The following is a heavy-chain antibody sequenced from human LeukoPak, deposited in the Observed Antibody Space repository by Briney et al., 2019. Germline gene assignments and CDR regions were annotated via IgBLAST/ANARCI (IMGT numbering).Heavy chain of an antibody. D-gene: IGHD3-3*01. CDR3: AKGSVVYYDFWSGSYSDY. V-gene: IGHV3-23*01. J-gene: IGHJ4*02. CDR2: IANSGETK. CDR1: GFNFVTYT. Sequence: GGSLRLSCAASGFNFVTYTMNWVRQTPGKGLEWVSVIANSGETKYYADSVRGRFTISRDNSKNTLYLQMDSLRAEDTAIYYCAKGSVVYYDFWSGSYSDYWGQGTLVTVSS.